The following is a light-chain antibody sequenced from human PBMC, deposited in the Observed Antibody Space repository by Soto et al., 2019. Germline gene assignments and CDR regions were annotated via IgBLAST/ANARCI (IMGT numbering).Light chain of an antibody. CDR2: DVT. Sequence: QSALTQPASVSGSPGQWTTISCTGTSSDVDGYNYVSWYQHHPGKAPKLMIYDVTNRPSGVSNRFSGSKSGNTASLTISGLQTEDEADYYCSSDTSSNTYVFGTGTKVTVL. J-gene: IGLJ1*01. V-gene: IGLV2-14*03. CDR1: SSDVDGYNY. CDR3: SSDTSSNTYV.